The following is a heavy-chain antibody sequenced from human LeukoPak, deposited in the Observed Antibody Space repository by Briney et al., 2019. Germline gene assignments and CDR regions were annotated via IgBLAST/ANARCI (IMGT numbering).Heavy chain of an antibody. CDR3: AVDGSRNGY. Sequence: ASVKVSCKASGYTFTGYYMHLVRQAPGQGLEWMGWINPNSGGTNYAQKFQGRVTMTRDTCISTAYMAQSRLRSDETAVYYCAVDGSRNGYWGQGTLVTVSS. CDR1: GYTFTGYY. D-gene: IGHD5-24*01. J-gene: IGHJ4*02. V-gene: IGHV1-2*02. CDR2: INPNSGGT.